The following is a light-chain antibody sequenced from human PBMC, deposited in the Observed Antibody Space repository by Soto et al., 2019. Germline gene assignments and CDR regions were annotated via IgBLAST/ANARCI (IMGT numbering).Light chain of an antibody. CDR1: QSVSSN. Sequence: EIVMTQCPATLSVSAVERSSLSCRASQSVSSNLAWYQQKPGQTPRLLIYATSTRATGIPARFSGSGSGTEFTLTISSLQSEDFAVYYCQHYNNWPLTFGGGTKVDIK. CDR3: QHYNNWPLT. V-gene: IGKV3-15*01. J-gene: IGKJ4*01. CDR2: ATS.